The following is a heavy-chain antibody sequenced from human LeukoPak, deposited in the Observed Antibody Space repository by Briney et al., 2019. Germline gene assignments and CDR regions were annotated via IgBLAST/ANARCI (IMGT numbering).Heavy chain of an antibody. Sequence: PGGSLRLSCAASGFPFSAYAMSWVRQAPGKGLEWVSAVSGSGSTIYYADSVKGRFTISRDNSKSTLHLQMNSLRAEDTAVYCCAKSDYYDSSGHPSSFEYWGQGTLVTVSS. CDR1: GFPFSAYA. CDR2: VSGSGSTI. D-gene: IGHD3-22*01. CDR3: AKSDYYDSSGHPSSFEY. V-gene: IGHV3-23*01. J-gene: IGHJ4*02.